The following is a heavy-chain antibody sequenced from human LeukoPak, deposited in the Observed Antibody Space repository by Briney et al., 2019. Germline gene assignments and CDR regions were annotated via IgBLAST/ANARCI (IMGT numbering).Heavy chain of an antibody. J-gene: IGHJ4*02. CDR2: INHSRST. V-gene: IGHV4-34*01. CDR3: ARDAHSGSYYHYFDY. D-gene: IGHD1-26*01. Sequence: PSETLSLTCAVYGGSFSGYYWSWIRQPPGKGLEWIGEINHSRSTNYNPSLKSRVTISVDTSKNQFSLKLSSVTAADTAVYYCARDAHSGSYYHYFDYWGQGTLVTVSS. CDR1: GGSFSGYY.